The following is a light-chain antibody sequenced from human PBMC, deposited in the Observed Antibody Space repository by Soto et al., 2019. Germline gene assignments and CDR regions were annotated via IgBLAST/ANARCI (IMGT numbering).Light chain of an antibody. Sequence: EIVLTQSPATLSLSPGERATLSCRASQSVSSYLAWYQQKPGQAPRLLIYGASNRATDIPARFSGSGSGTVFTLTISSLECEDYAVYYCQQRGNWPRTFGQGTKLEIK. CDR2: GAS. CDR1: QSVSSY. V-gene: IGKV3-11*01. J-gene: IGKJ2*01. CDR3: QQRGNWPRT.